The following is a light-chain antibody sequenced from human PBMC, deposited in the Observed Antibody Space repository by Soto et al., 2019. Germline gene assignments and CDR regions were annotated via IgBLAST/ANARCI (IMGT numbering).Light chain of an antibody. J-gene: IGKJ5*01. CDR1: QGVSNW. CDR2: DAS. V-gene: IGKV1-12*01. CDR3: QQRGNWLS. Sequence: SVGDRVTNTFRASQGVSNWLAWYQQKPGKAPKLLIYDASTLQSGIPARFSGSGSGRGFTLTICSLETEDFAVYYCQQRGNWLSCGRGTRLEIK.